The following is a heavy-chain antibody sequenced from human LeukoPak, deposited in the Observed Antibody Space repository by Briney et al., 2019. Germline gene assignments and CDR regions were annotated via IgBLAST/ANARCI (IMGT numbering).Heavy chain of an antibody. Sequence: GDSLKISCKGSGHTFSTGWIAWVRQMPGKGLEWIGVIYAGDADTRYSPSFQGQVTISADKSLNTAYLEWTNLKASDTAMYYCARFRGELMDGFDFWGQGTLVTVSS. V-gene: IGHV5-51*01. CDR2: IYAGDADT. CDR3: ARFRGELMDGFDF. J-gene: IGHJ4*02. CDR1: GHTFSTGW. D-gene: IGHD1-7*01.